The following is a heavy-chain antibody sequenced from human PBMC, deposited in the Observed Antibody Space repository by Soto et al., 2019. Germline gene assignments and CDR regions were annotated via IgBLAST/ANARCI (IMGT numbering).Heavy chain of an antibody. CDR1: GFTFSNSA. D-gene: IGHD6-13*01. CDR3: ARGGRTAAGTRRYYFDY. CDR2: ISYDGSTA. V-gene: IGHV3-30-3*01. Sequence: QVQLVESGGGVVQPGRSLRLSCVASGFTFSNSAIHWARQAPGKGLEWVAVISYDGSTAYYVDSVKGRFIISRDNFKNKXYLQMNSLRPEDTAVYYCARGGRTAAGTRRYYFDYWGQGTVVTVSS. J-gene: IGHJ4*02.